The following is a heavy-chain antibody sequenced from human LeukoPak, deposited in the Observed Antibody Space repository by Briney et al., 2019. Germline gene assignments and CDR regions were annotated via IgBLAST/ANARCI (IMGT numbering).Heavy chain of an antibody. CDR2: ISGSGGST. Sequence: PGGSLRLSCAASGFTFSIYGMSWVRQAPGKGLEWVSGISGSGGSTYYADSVKGRFTISRDNSKNTLYLQMNSLRAEDTAVYYCAKVQRDIVVVPAEHFDYWGQGTLVTVSS. J-gene: IGHJ4*02. D-gene: IGHD2-2*01. CDR3: AKVQRDIVVVPAEHFDY. CDR1: GFTFSIYG. V-gene: IGHV3-23*01.